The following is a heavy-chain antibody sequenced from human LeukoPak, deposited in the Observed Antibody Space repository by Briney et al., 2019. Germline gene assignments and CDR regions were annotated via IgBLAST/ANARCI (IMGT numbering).Heavy chain of an antibody. D-gene: IGHD3-9*01. CDR2: IIPIFGTA. J-gene: IGHJ4*02. CDR1: GGTFSSYA. V-gene: IGHV1-69*01. CDR3: VTGSFGGPICY. Sequence: SVKVSCKASGGTFSSYAISWVRQAPGQGLEWMGGIIPIFGTANYAQKFQGKVTITAAESTSTAYMELSSLRSEDTAVYYSVTGSFGGPICYWGEGTLVTVSS.